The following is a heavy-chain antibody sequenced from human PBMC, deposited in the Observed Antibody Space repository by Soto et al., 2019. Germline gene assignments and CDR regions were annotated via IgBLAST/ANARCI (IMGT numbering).Heavy chain of an antibody. CDR3: VRQTVRFGAFDM. J-gene: IGHJ3*02. D-gene: IGHD4-17*01. Sequence: GGSLRLSCAASGFSFSTYGMHWVRQAPGKGLEWVAVVWSNGVNNYYADSVRGRFTISRDNSKNSLYLQMNSLKAEDTPVYYCVRQTVRFGAFDMGGQGTIVTVSS. V-gene: IGHV3-33*01. CDR2: VWSNGVNN. CDR1: GFSFSTYG.